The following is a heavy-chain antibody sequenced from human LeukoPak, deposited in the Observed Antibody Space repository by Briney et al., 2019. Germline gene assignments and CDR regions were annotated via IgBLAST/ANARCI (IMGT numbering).Heavy chain of an antibody. D-gene: IGHD6-19*01. J-gene: IGHJ6*02. CDR1: GGSINSSRYY. CDR2: FYFGGST. CDR3: AREAGLAVAGSMDV. V-gene: IGHV4-39*07. Sequence: SETLSLTCNVSGGSINSSRYYWGWIRQSPGKGLEWIGSFYFGGSTYYNPSLKSRVTISPDTSKNQFSLSLSSVTAADTAVYYCAREAGLAVAGSMDVWGQGTTVTVSS.